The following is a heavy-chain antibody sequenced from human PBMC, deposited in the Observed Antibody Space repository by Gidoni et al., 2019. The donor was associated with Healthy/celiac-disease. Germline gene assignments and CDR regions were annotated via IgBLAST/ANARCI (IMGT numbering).Heavy chain of an antibody. Sequence: QVQLQESGPGLVKPSETLSLTCTVSGGSVSSGRYYWSWIRQPPGKGLEWIGYIYYSGSTNYNPSLKSRVTISVDTSKNQFSLKLSSVTAADTAVYYCARVGTGTAGYWGQGTLVTVSS. J-gene: IGHJ4*02. CDR2: IYYSGST. CDR3: ARVGTGTAGY. V-gene: IGHV4-61*01. D-gene: IGHD1-1*01. CDR1: GGSVSSGRYY.